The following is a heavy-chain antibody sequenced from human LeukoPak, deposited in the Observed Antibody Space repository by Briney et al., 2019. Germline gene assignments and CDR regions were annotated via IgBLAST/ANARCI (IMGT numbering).Heavy chain of an antibody. CDR1: GGSISSYY. CDR3: ARDDYYYDSSVQGGWFDP. Sequence: RASETLSLTCTVSGGSISSYYWSWIRQPPGKGLEWIGYIYYSGSTNYNPSLKSRVTMSVDTSKNQFSLKLSSVTAADTAVYYCARDDYYYDSSVQGGWFDPWGQGTLVTVSS. V-gene: IGHV4-59*12. D-gene: IGHD3-22*01. CDR2: IYYSGST. J-gene: IGHJ5*02.